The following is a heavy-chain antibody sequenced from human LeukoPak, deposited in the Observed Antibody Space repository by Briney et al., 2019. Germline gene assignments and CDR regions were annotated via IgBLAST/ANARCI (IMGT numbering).Heavy chain of an antibody. V-gene: IGHV3-20*04. J-gene: IGHJ5*02. Sequence: GGSLRLSCAASGFTVSSNYMSWVRQAPGKGLEWVSGINWNGGSTGYADSVKGRFTISRDNAKNSLYLQMNSLRAEDTALYYCAREYSSSFSPWGQGTLVTVSS. CDR2: INWNGGST. CDR3: AREYSSSFSP. CDR1: GFTVSSNY. D-gene: IGHD6-6*01.